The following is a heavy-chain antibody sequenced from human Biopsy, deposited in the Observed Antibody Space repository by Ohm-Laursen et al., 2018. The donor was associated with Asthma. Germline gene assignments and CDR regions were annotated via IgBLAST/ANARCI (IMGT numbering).Heavy chain of an antibody. V-gene: IGHV4-30-4*01. CDR3: ARVVSYGDIYFGIDV. CDR1: GGYTGSSDHH. D-gene: IGHD4-17*01. CDR2: VFWSGST. Sequence: SQTLSLTCRVSGGYTGSSDHHWAWIRQAPGKGLEWIGFVFWSGSTHCSRSLERRVSISIDTATNEFSMKLWSVTPADTAVYFCARVVSYGDIYFGIDVWGPGNTVVVS. J-gene: IGHJ6*02.